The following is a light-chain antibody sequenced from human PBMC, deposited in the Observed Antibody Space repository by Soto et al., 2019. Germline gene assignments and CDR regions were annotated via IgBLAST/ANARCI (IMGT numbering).Light chain of an antibody. Sequence: DIQMTQSPSSVSASVGDRVTITCRASQGISRWVAWYQQKPGKAPKLLIYAASTLQSGVPSRFSGSGSGTEFTLTISSLRPEDFATYFCQQANHFPLTFGGGTKVEVK. V-gene: IGKV1-12*01. CDR3: QQANHFPLT. CDR1: QGISRW. J-gene: IGKJ4*01. CDR2: AAS.